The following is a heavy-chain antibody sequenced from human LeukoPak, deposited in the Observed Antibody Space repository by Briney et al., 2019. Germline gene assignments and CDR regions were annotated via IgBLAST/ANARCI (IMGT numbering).Heavy chain of an antibody. CDR2: IYYSGST. CDR3: ARLSIVGATNFDY. V-gene: IGHV4-59*08. CDR1: GGSISSYY. Sequence: PSETLSLTCTVSGGSISSYYWNWIRQPPGKGLEWIGYIYYSGSTTYKPSLKSRVTISVDTSKNQFSLKLSSVTAADTAVYYCARLSIVGATNFDYWGQGTLVTVSS. D-gene: IGHD1-26*01. J-gene: IGHJ4*02.